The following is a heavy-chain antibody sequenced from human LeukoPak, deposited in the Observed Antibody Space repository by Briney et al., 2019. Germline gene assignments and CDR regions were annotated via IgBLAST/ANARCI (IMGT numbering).Heavy chain of an antibody. D-gene: IGHD1-26*01. J-gene: IGHJ6*03. V-gene: IGHV3-11*04. Sequence: PGGSLRLSCAASGFTFSDYYMSWIRQAPGKGLEWVSYISSSGSTIYYADSVKGRFTISRDNAKNSLYLQMNSLRAEDTAVYYCARLGRSYYVSRSYDYYYYYMDVWGKGTTVTVSS. CDR3: ARLGRSYYVSRSYDYYYYYMDV. CDR1: GFTFSDYY. CDR2: ISSSGSTI.